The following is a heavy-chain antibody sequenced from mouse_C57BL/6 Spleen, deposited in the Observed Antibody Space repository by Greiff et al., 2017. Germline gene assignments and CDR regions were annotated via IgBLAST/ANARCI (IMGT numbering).Heavy chain of an antibody. Sequence: VQLQQSGAELVRPGTSVKVSCKASGYAFTNYLIEWVKQRPGQGLEWIGVINPGSGGTNYNEKFKGKATLTADKSSSTAYMQLSSLTSEDSAVYFWARTGGSTYYYAMDYWGQGTSVTVSS. CDR1: GYAFTNYL. V-gene: IGHV1-54*01. J-gene: IGHJ4*01. D-gene: IGHD1-1*01. CDR2: INPGSGGT. CDR3: ARTGGSTYYYAMDY.